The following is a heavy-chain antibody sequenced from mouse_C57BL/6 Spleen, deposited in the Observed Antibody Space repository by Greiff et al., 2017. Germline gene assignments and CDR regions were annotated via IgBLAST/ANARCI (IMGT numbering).Heavy chain of an antibody. J-gene: IGHJ3*01. V-gene: IGHV1-52*01. D-gene: IGHD2-3*01. CDR3: ARNLYDGYSAWFAY. CDR1: GYTFTSYW. Sequence: QVQLQQPGAELVRPGSSVKLSCKASGYTFTSYWMHWVKQRPIQGLEWIGNIDPSDSETHYNQKFKDKATLTVDKSSSTAYMQLSSLTSEDSAVYYCARNLYDGYSAWFAYWGQGTLVTVSA. CDR2: IDPSDSET.